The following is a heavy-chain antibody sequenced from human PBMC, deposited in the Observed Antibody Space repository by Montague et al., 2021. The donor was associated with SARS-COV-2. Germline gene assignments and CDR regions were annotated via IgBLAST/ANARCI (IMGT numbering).Heavy chain of an antibody. J-gene: IGHJ6*02. D-gene: IGHD2-2*01. CDR3: ARAPYRLLFVPRYYGMDV. CDR2: ISHSGST. CDR1: GGSLSGYY. Sequence: SETLSLTCAVYGGSLSGYYWSWIRQPPGEGLERIAEISHSGSTSYNPSLTSRVPISVDTSKNQFSLTLSAATAADTAGYYCARAPYRLLFVPRYYGMDVWGQGTTVTVSS. V-gene: IGHV4-34*01.